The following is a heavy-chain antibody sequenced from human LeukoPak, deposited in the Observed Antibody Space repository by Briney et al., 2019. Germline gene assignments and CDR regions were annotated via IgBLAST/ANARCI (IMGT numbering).Heavy chain of an antibody. V-gene: IGHV1-2*02. CDR1: GYTFTDYY. CDR3: ARDQRYSSAWYDEGGYYFDY. Sequence: ASVKVSCKASGYTFTDYYMHWVRQAPGQGLEWMGWINPNSGGTKYVQKFQGRVTVTRDTSISTACMELSRLRSDDTAVYYCARDQRYSSAWYDEGGYYFDYWGQGTPVTVSS. D-gene: IGHD6-19*01. CDR2: INPNSGGT. J-gene: IGHJ4*02.